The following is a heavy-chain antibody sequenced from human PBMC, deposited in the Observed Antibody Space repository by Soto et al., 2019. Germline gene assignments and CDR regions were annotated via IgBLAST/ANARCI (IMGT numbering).Heavy chain of an antibody. V-gene: IGHV1-69*13. CDR2: IIPIFGTA. D-gene: IGHD6-13*01. Sequence: GASVKVSCKASGYTFTSYGISWVRQAPGQGLEWMGGIIPIFGTANYAQKFQGRVTITADESTSTAYMELSSLRSEDTAVYYCARGRGPSAELDVWGQGTTVTVSS. J-gene: IGHJ6*02. CDR1: GYTFTSYG. CDR3: ARGRGPSAELDV.